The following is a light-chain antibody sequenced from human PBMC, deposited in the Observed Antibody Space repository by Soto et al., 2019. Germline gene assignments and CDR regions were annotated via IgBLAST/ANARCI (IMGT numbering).Light chain of an antibody. V-gene: IGKV1-5*03. Sequence: SVSIACRDSQRTSGCLAWYQQKPGKANKVLIHMASSLKSGVKSRFSGSGSGTEFTLTINSLQPEDFATYYCKKAASFQINCGNGKRREIK. CDR1: QRTSGC. CDR3: KKAASFQIN. CDR2: MAS. J-gene: IGKJ5*01.